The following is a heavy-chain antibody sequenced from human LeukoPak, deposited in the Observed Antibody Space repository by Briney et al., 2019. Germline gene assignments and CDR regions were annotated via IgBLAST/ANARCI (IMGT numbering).Heavy chain of an antibody. CDR3: ARRSYDSSVYYRYMYYFDY. J-gene: IGHJ4*02. CDR2: IYPGDSVT. CDR1: GYSFTTNW. V-gene: IGHV5-51*01. D-gene: IGHD3-22*01. Sequence: GESLKISCKASGYSFTTNWIGWVRQMPGKGLEWMGIIYPGDSVTRYSPSFQGQVTISVDTSISTAYLQWSSLKASDTAMYYCARRSYDSSVYYRYMYYFDYWGQGTLVSVSS.